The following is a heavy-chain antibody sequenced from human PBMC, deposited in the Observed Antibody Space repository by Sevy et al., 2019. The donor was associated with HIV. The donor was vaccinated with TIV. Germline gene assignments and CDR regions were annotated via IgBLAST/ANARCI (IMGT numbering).Heavy chain of an antibody. V-gene: IGHV3-23*01. Sequence: GGSLRLSCAASGFTFSSYAMSWVRQAPGKGLEWVSAISGSGGSTDYADSVKGRFTISRDNSKNTLYLQMNSLRAEDAAMSYCARSSERCTSFDYWGRESPVIVSS. D-gene: IGHD2-8*01. J-gene: IGHJ4*02. CDR2: ISGSGGST. CDR3: ARSSERCTSFDY. CDR1: GFTFSSYA.